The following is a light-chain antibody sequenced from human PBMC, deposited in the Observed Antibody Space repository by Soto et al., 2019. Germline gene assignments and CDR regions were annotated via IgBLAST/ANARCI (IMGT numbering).Light chain of an antibody. Sequence: EIVLTQSPGTLSLSPGERATLSCRASQSVRSNFLAWYQQKPGQAPRLLIYGASNRATGIPDRFSGSGSGTEFTLTITSLEPEDFEVYYCQQRSNWPPTFGQGTKVDIK. V-gene: IGKV3D-20*02. CDR3: QQRSNWPPT. CDR2: GAS. J-gene: IGKJ1*01. CDR1: QSVRSNF.